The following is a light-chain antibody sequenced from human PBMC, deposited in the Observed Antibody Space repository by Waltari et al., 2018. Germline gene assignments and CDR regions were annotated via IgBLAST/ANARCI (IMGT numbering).Light chain of an antibody. CDR1: QSVGNF. J-gene: IGKJ4*01. V-gene: IGKV3-11*01. CDR2: DVS. Sequence: ELVLTQSPATLYLSPGENATLSCRASQSVGNFLAWYRQKPGQPPRLVIYDVSHRATGTPARFSGSGSGTDFTLTISTLQPEDFAFYFCQQRGNWAPLTFGGGTEVVIK. CDR3: QQRGNWAPLT.